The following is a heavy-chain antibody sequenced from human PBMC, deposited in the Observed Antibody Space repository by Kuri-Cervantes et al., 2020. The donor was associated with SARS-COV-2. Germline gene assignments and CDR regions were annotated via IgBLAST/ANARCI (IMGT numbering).Heavy chain of an antibody. J-gene: IGHJ3*02. CDR2: IYHRGST. CDR1: GYSISSGYY. V-gene: IGHV4-38-2*01. CDR3: ARWGYSRGAFDI. Sequence: GSLRLSCAVSGYSISSGYYWGWIRQPPGKGLEWIGSIYHRGSTYYSPSLKSRVTISVDTSKNQFSLKLSSVTAADTAVYYCARWGYSRGAFDIWGQGTMVTVSS. D-gene: IGHD5-18*01.